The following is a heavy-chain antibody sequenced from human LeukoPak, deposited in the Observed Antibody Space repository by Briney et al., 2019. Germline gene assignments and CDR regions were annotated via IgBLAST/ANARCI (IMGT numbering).Heavy chain of an antibody. CDR2: IYSGGST. CDR3: ARRPYSSSSSYYYAMDV. CDR1: GFTVSSNY. Sequence: GGSLRLSCAASGFTVSSNYMNWVRQAPGKGLEWVSLIYSGGSTYYAGSVKGRFTISRDNSKNTLYLQLNSLRAEDTAVYYCARRPYSSSSSYYYAMDVWGQGTTVTVSS. D-gene: IGHD6-6*01. J-gene: IGHJ6*02. V-gene: IGHV3-53*01.